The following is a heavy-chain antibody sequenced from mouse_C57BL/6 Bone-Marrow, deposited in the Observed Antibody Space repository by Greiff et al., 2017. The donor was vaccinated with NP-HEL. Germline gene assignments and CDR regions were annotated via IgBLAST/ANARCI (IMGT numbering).Heavy chain of an antibody. D-gene: IGHD1-1*01. J-gene: IGHJ2*01. CDR2: ISYDGSN. V-gene: IGHV3-6*01. CDR3: AREGIYYYGLYYFDY. Sequence: EVKLVESGPGLVKPSQSLSLTCSVTGYSITSGYYWNWIRQFPGNKLEWMGYISYDGSNNYNPSLKNRISITRDTSKNQFFLKLNSVTTEDTATYYCAREGIYYYGLYYFDYWGQGTTLTVSS. CDR1: GYSITSGYY.